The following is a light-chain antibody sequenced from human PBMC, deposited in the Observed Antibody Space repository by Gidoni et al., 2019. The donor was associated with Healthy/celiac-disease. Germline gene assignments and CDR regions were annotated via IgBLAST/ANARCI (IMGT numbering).Light chain of an antibody. J-gene: IGKJ1*01. CDR3: QQYGSSPWT. Sequence: DILLTQSPGTLSLSPGERATLSCRASQSVSSSYLAWYQQKPGQAPRLLIYGASSRATGIPDRFSGSGSGTDFTLTISRLEPEDLAVYYCQQYGSSPWTFGQGTKVEIK. CDR1: QSVSSSY. CDR2: GAS. V-gene: IGKV3-20*01.